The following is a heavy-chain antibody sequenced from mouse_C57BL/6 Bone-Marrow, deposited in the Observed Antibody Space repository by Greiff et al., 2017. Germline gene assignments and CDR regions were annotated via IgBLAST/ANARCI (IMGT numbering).Heavy chain of an antibody. Sequence: EVQWVESEGGLVQPGSSMKLSCTASGFTFSDYYMAWVRQVPEKGLEWVANINYDGSSTYYLDSLKSRFIISRDNAKNILYLQMSSLKSEDTATYYCARALYDGYLFDYWGQGTTLTVSS. CDR3: ARALYDGYLFDY. V-gene: IGHV5-16*01. J-gene: IGHJ2*01. CDR1: GFTFSDYY. CDR2: INYDGSST. D-gene: IGHD2-3*01.